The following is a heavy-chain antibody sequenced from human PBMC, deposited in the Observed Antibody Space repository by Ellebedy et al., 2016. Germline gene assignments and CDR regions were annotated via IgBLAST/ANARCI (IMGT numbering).Heavy chain of an antibody. CDR3: ATSKTVSAPLDY. CDR2: IYPCDSDT. J-gene: IGHJ4*02. V-gene: IGHV5-51*01. Sequence: GESLNISCKGSRYSFTNNWIGWVRQLPGKGLEWMGVIYPCDSDTRYSPSFRGQATISADKSINTAYLQWNSLRASDNAMYFCATSKTVSAPLDYWGQGALVTVSS. CDR1: RYSFTNNW. D-gene: IGHD2-8*01.